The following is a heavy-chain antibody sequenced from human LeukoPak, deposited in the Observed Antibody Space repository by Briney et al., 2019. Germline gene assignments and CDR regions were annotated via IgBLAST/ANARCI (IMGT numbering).Heavy chain of an antibody. Sequence: SETLSLTCTVSGGSISSSYWSWIRQPPGKGLEWIGYIYYSGITNYNPSLKSRVTISLDTSKNQFSLKLNSVTAADTAVYYCARASGAFDYWGQGTLVTVSS. CDR2: IYYSGIT. CDR1: GGSISSSY. CDR3: ARASGAFDY. V-gene: IGHV4-59*01. J-gene: IGHJ4*02.